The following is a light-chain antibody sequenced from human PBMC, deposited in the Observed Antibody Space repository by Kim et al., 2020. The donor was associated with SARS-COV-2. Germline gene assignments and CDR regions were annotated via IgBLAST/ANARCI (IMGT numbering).Light chain of an antibody. Sequence: QSALTQPASVSGSPGQSITISCTGTSSDVGGYNYVSWYQQHPGKAPKLMIYDVSNRPSGVSNRFSGSKSGNTASLTISGLQAEDEADYYCSSYTSSNPAVCGGGTQLTVL. CDR2: DVS. V-gene: IGLV2-14*03. CDR3: SSYTSSNPAV. CDR1: SSDVGGYNY. J-gene: IGLJ7*01.